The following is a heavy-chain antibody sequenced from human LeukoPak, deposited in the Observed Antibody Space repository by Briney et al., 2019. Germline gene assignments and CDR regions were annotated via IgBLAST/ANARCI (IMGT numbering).Heavy chain of an antibody. CDR3: AREAGAYYFDY. D-gene: IGHD6-13*01. CDR1: GYTFTSYD. V-gene: IGHV1-8*01. J-gene: IGHJ4*02. Sequence: ASVKVSCKASGYTFTSYDINWVRQATGQGLGWMGWMNPNSGNTGYAQKFQGRVTMTRNTSISTAYMELGSLRSEDTAVYYCAREAGAYYFDYWGQGTLVTVSS. CDR2: MNPNSGNT.